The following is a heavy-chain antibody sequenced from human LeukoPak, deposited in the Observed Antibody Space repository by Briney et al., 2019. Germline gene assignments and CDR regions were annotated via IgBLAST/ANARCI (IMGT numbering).Heavy chain of an antibody. Sequence: GGSLRLSCAASGFTFDDYAMHWVRQVPGKGLEWVSGISWNGGGVGYGDSVKGRFTISRDNAKNSQYLQMNSLRPEDTALYYCAKGNYADPRGGFDYRGQGTLVTVSS. CDR3: AKGNYADPRGGFDY. V-gene: IGHV3-9*01. CDR1: GFTFDDYA. CDR2: ISWNGGGV. D-gene: IGHD3-16*01. J-gene: IGHJ4*02.